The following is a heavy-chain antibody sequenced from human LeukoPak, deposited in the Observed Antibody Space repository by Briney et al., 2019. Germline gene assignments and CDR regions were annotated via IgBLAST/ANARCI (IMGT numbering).Heavy chain of an antibody. Sequence: GGSLRLSCAASGFTFSSYGMSWVRQAPGKGLEWVSYISSSGSTIYYADSVKGRFTISRDNSKNTLYLQMNSLRAEDTAVYYCAKDLGSLGYWGQGTLVTVSS. CDR2: ISSSGSTI. J-gene: IGHJ4*02. D-gene: IGHD1-26*01. CDR3: AKDLGSLGY. CDR1: GFTFSSYG. V-gene: IGHV3-48*01.